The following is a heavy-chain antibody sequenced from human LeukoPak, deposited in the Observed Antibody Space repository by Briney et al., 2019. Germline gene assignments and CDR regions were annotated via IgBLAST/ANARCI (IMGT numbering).Heavy chain of an antibody. Sequence: SETLSLTCTVSGGSISSYYWSWIRQPPGKGLEGFGYIYYSGCTNYNPSRKRRVTILVDTPKNQFFSKLRAVTAAGTAVYYCARSGFDEGWFDPWGQGTLVTVSS. CDR2: IYYSGCT. CDR3: ARSGFDEGWFDP. V-gene: IGHV4-59*01. J-gene: IGHJ5*02. CDR1: GGSISSYY. D-gene: IGHD5-12*01.